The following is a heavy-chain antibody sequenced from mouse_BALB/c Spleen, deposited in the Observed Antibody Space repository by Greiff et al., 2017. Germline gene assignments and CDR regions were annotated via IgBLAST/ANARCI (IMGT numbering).Heavy chain of an antibody. J-gene: IGHJ2*01. CDR1: GFTFSSYA. CDR3: ASDRGAYYGNLSSFDY. CDR2: ISSGGSYT. V-gene: IGHV5-9-4*01. D-gene: IGHD2-10*01. Sequence: EVQVVESGGGLVKPGGSLKLSCAASGFTFSSYAMSWVRQSPEKRLEWVAEISSGGSYTYYPDTVTGRFTISRDNAKNTLYLEMSSLRSEDTAMYYCASDRGAYYGNLSSFDYWGQGTTLTVSS.